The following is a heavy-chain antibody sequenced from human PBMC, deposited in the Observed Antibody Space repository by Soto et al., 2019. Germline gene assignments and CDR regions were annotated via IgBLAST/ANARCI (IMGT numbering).Heavy chain of an antibody. V-gene: IGHV3-30*18. CDR1: GFTFSSYG. Sequence: GGSLRLSCAASGFTFSSYGMHWVRQAPGKVLEWVAVISYDGSNKYYADSVKGRFTISRDNSKNTLYLQMNSLRAEDTAVYYCAKDLEGYQLLATTPLYWGQGTLVTVSS. CDR3: AKDLEGYQLLATTPLY. D-gene: IGHD2-2*01. J-gene: IGHJ4*02. CDR2: ISYDGSNK.